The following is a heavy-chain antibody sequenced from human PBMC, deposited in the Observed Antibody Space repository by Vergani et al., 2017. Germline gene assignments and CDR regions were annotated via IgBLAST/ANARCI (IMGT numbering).Heavy chain of an antibody. Sequence: EVQLLESGGGLVQPGGSLRLSCAASVFTFSSYAMSWVRQAPGKGLEWVSAVRGSGGSTYYADSVKGRFTISRDNAKNTLYLQMNSLSAEETAGYYCAKERMAGETLDYGGEGTLVTVSS. V-gene: IGHV3-23*01. J-gene: IGHJ4*02. CDR1: VFTFSSYA. CDR3: AKERMAGETLDY. CDR2: VRGSGGST. D-gene: IGHD5-24*01.